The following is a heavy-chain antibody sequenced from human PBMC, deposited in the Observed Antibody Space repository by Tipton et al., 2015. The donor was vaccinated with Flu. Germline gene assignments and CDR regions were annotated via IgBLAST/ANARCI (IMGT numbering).Heavy chain of an antibody. CDR1: GFSVSNNY. CDR3: AGWIGGRSVCY. D-gene: IGHD6-19*01. J-gene: IGHJ4*02. V-gene: IGHV3-53*01. CDR2: MYSAGNT. Sequence: SLRLSCAASGFSVSNNYLSWVRQAPGRGLEWVSVMYSAGNTDYADSVMGRFTISRDNSMNKLYLQMNSLRAEDTAVYYWAGWIGGRSVCYWGQGTLVTVSS.